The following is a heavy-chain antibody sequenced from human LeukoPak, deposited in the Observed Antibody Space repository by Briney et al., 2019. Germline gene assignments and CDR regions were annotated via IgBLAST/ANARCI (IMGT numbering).Heavy chain of an antibody. D-gene: IGHD3-22*01. CDR2: IYYSGST. J-gene: IGHJ5*02. CDR3: ARDRSRYDSSGFWP. CDR1: GDSVASYY. V-gene: IGHV4-59*02. Sequence: PSETLSLACIVSGDSVASYYWGWIRQPPGRGLEWIGYIYYSGSTNYNPSLKSRVTISVDTSKNQFSLKLSSVTAADTAVYYCARDRSRYDSSGFWPWGQGTLVTVSS.